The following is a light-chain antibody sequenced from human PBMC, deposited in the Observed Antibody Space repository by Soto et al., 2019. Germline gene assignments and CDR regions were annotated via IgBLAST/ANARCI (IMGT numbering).Light chain of an antibody. V-gene: IGKV1-5*01. Sequence: DIQVTQSPSTLSGSVGDRVTITCRASQSISNWLAWYQQKPGTAPKVLIYHASNLQSGVPSRFSGSGSGTDFTLTISSLQPEDFATYFCQQLNSYPLTFGQGTRLEIK. CDR3: QQLNSYPLT. CDR1: QSISNW. CDR2: HAS. J-gene: IGKJ5*01.